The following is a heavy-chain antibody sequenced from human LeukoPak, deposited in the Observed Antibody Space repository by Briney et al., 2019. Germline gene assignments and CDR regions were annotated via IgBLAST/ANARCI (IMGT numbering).Heavy chain of an antibody. CDR3: ARGSGSGWPLDR. CDR2: MYAGGTT. D-gene: IGHD6-19*01. Sequence: PGGSLRLSCAASGFTFSSYWLHWVRQAPGKGLQWVAIMYAGGTTDYSDSVRGRFHISRDSSNNTLSLQINSLRAEDTAVYYCARGSGSGWPLDRWGQGALVTVSS. J-gene: IGHJ5*02. V-gene: IGHV3-53*01. CDR1: GFTFSSYW.